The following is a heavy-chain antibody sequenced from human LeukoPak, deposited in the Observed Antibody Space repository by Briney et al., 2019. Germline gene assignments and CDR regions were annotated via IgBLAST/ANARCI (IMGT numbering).Heavy chain of an antibody. CDR2: ISWNSGSI. V-gene: IGHV3-9*01. D-gene: IGHD2-21*01. CDR1: GFTFDDYA. CDR3: ARDPYRGYYGTYYYYYMDV. J-gene: IGHJ6*03. Sequence: QPGRSLRLSCAASGFTFDDYAMHWVRHAPGKGLERVSGISWNSGSIGYADSVKGRFTISRDNAKNSLYLQMNSLRAEDTALYYCARDPYRGYYGTYYYYYMDVWGKGTTVTISS.